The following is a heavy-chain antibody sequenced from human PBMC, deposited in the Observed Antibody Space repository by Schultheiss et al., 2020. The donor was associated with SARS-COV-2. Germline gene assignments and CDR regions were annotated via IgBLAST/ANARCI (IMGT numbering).Heavy chain of an antibody. CDR1: GFSVSSNY. D-gene: IGHD3-10*01. CDR2: ISYDGSNK. CDR3: ARYGSGSSPYYYYGMDV. J-gene: IGHJ6*02. Sequence: GESLKISCAASGFSVSSNYLGWVRQAPGKGLEWVAVISYDGSNKYYADSVKGRFTISRDNSKNTLYLQMNSLRAEDTAVYYCARYGSGSSPYYYYGMDVWGQGTTVTVSS. V-gene: IGHV3-30*14.